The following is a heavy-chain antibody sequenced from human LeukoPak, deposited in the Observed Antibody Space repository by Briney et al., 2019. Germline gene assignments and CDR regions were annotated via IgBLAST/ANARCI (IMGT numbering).Heavy chain of an antibody. J-gene: IGHJ3*02. CDR1: GGSISSSSYY. Sequence: SETLSLTCTVSGGSISSSSYYWSWIRQPPGKGLEWIGYIYYSGSTNYNPSLKSRVTISVDTSKNQFSLKLSSVTAADTAVYYCARSPYSSGYYAPSSAFDIWGQGTMVTVSS. CDR3: ARSPYSSGYYAPSSAFDI. V-gene: IGHV4-61*05. D-gene: IGHD3-22*01. CDR2: IYYSGST.